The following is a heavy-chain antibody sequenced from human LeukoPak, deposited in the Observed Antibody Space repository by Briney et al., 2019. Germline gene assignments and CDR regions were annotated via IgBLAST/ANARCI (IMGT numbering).Heavy chain of an antibody. CDR2: IYTSGST. V-gene: IGHV4-4*07. J-gene: IGHJ5*02. D-gene: IGHD2-2*01. CDR3: ARDKGGYCSSTSCRLGFDP. Sequence: SETLSLTCAVYGGSFSGYYWSWIRQPAGKGLEWIGRIYTSGSTNYNPSLKSRVTMSVDTSKNQFSLKLSSVTAADTAVYYCARDKGGYCSSTSCRLGFDPWGQGTLVTVSS. CDR1: GGSFSGYY.